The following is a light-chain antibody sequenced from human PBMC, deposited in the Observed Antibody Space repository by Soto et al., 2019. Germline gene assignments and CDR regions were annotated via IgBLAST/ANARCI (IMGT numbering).Light chain of an antibody. CDR1: LSCNSY. V-gene: IGKV3-11*01. Sequence: ELVLTQSPAIPSMSPGERATLSCRASLSCNSYFAWYQQKPGQAPRLLIYDAANRTNCVPARFSSRGSGTDITLTISSPEPEDAAVYYFQQRRNLPVTFDQANKVEIK. CDR3: QQRRNLPVT. CDR2: DAA. J-gene: IGKJ1*01.